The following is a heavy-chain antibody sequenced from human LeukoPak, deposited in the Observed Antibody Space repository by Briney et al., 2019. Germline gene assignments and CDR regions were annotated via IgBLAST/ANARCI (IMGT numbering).Heavy chain of an antibody. J-gene: IGHJ4*02. V-gene: IGHV3-23*01. Sequence: GGSLRLSCAASGFTFDNYAMTWVRQAPGKGLEWVSAIRLSDGYTYYADSVQGRFIISRDTSKNTVSLQMNSLTGDDTALYYCARVAGSYSIRPFDFWGQGTVVAVSS. D-gene: IGHD1-26*01. CDR1: GFTFDNYA. CDR3: ARVAGSYSIRPFDF. CDR2: IRLSDGYT.